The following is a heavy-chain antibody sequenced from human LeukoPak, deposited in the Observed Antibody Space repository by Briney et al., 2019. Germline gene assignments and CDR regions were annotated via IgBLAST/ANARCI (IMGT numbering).Heavy chain of an antibody. D-gene: IGHD3-10*01. CDR3: ATRAWFGELLGVDY. J-gene: IGHJ4*02. CDR2: FDPEDGET. V-gene: IGHV1-24*01. CDR1: GYTLTELS. Sequence: ASVKVSFKVSGYTLTELSMHWVRQAPGKGLEWMGGFDPEDGETIYAQKFQGRVTMTEDTSTDTAYMELSSLRSEDTAVYYCATRAWFGELLGVDYWGQGTLVTVSS.